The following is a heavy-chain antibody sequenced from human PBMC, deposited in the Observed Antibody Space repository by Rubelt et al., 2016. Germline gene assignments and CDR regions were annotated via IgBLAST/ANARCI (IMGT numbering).Heavy chain of an antibody. CDR1: GFTFSSYA. V-gene: IGHV3-23*01. CDR3: ATYSSSSNPPL. D-gene: IGHD6-6*01. CDR2: ISGSGGST. J-gene: IGHJ4*02. Sequence: EVQLLESGGGLVQPGGSPRLSCAASGFTFSSYAMSWVRQAPGKGLEWVSAISGSGGSTYYADSVKGRFTISGDNSKNTLYLQMNSLRAEDTAVYYCATYSSSSNPPLWGRGTLVTVSS.